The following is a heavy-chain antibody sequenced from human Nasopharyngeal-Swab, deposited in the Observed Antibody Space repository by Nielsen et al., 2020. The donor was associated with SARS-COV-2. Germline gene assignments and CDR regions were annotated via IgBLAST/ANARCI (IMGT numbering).Heavy chain of an antibody. J-gene: IGHJ4*02. CDR1: GGSFSGYY. CDR2: INHSGST. D-gene: IGHD3-22*01. V-gene: IGHV4-34*01. Sequence: SETLSLTCAVYGGSFSGYYWSWIRQPPGKGLEWIGEINHSGSTNYNPSLKSRVTISVDTSKNQFSLKLSSVTAADTAVYYCARGYYYDSSVFDYWGQGTLVTVSS. CDR3: ARGYYYDSSVFDY.